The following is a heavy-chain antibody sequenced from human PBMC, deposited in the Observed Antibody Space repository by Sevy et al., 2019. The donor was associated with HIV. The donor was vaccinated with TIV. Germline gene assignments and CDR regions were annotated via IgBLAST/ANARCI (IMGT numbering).Heavy chain of an antibody. Sequence: SETLSLTCTVSGGSISSSSYYWGWIRQPPGKGLEWIGSIYYSGSTYYNPSLKSRVTISVATSKNQFSLKLSSVTAADTAVYYCARHVGLNIVVVVGATSHQEAFDIWGQGTMVTVS. CDR1: GGSISSSSYY. CDR3: ARHVGLNIVVVVGATSHQEAFDI. V-gene: IGHV4-39*01. CDR2: IYYSGST. D-gene: IGHD2-15*01. J-gene: IGHJ3*02.